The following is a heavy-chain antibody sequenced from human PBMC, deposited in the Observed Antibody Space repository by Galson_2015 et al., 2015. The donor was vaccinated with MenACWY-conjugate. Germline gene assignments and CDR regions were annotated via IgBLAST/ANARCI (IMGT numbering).Heavy chain of an antibody. CDR2: IYYSGST. V-gene: IGHV4-39*01. CDR3: ARLPRGITFVVVAP. CDR1: GGSIHSENYF. D-gene: IGHD3-22*01. J-gene: IGHJ5*02. Sequence: SLTCAVSGGSIHSENYFWGWIRQPPGEGLEWIGSIYYSGSTYYNPSLESRVTMSVDTSKNQFSLNLSSVTAADTAVYYCARLPRGITFVVVAPWGQGTLVTVSS.